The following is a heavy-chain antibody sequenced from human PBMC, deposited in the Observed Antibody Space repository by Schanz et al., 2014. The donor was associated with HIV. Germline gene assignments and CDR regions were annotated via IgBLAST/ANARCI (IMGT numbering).Heavy chain of an antibody. D-gene: IGHD3-9*01. CDR1: GFTFTNYA. Sequence: EVQLLDSGGGLVQPGGSLRLSCAASGFTFTNYAMSWVRQAPGKGLEWVSGISWNSGSIGYADSVKGRFTISRDNAKNSLYLQMNSLRAEDTALYYCAKETEQLRYLGYFDYWGQGTLVTVSS. V-gene: IGHV3-9*01. CDR2: ISWNSGSI. J-gene: IGHJ4*02. CDR3: AKETEQLRYLGYFDY.